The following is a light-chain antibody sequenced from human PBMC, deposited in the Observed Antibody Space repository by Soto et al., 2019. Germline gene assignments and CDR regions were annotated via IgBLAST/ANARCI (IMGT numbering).Light chain of an antibody. Sequence: DMKMTQSPATLCATVRDRVTITCRASQSISSCLAWYQQKPGKAPKLLIYKASSLESGVPSRFSGSGSGTEFTLTICGLRPDAFAPYCSQLYNSYCCPFRQGTKVDIK. CDR2: KAS. CDR1: QSISSC. CDR3: QLYNSYCCP. V-gene: IGKV1-5*03. J-gene: IGKJ1*01.